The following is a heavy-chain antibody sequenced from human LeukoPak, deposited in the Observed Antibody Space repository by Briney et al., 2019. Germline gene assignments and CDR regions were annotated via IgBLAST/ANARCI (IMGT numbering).Heavy chain of an antibody. Sequence: SETLSLTCTVSGGSISSYYWSWIRQPAGKGLEWIGRIYTSGSTNYNPSLKSRVTMSVDTSKNQFSLKLSSVTAADTAVYYCARDTLSGSYGRDWFDPWGQGTLVTVSS. J-gene: IGHJ5*02. CDR3: ARDTLSGSYGRDWFDP. D-gene: IGHD1-26*01. CDR2: IYTSGST. V-gene: IGHV4-4*07. CDR1: GGSISSYY.